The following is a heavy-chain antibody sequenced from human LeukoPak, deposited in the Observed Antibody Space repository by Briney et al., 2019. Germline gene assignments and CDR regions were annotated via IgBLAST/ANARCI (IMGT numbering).Heavy chain of an antibody. CDR2: IYSSGST. J-gene: IGHJ4*02. D-gene: IGHD4-17*01. V-gene: IGHV3-66*01. Sequence: GGSLRLSCAASGFTFSTYSMNWVRQAPGKGLEWVSVIYSSGSTYYADSVKGRFTISRDNSKNTLYLQMNSLRAEDTAVYYCASTFYGDSPPYWGQGTLVTVSS. CDR1: GFTFSTYS. CDR3: ASTFYGDSPPY.